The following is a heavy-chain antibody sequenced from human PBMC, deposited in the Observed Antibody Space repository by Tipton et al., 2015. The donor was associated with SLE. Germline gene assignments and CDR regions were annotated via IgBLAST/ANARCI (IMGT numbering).Heavy chain of an antibody. D-gene: IGHD6-13*01. CDR1: GFPVSTNYI. J-gene: IGHJ4*02. Sequence: SLRLSCAASGFPVSTNYIMNWIRQAPGKGLEWVSSISSSSTYIYYADSVKDRFTISRDNSNKSLFLQMKSLRSEDTAVYFCARDLWKEGQQPEYWGQGILVTVSS. CDR2: ISSSSTYI. CDR3: ARDLWKEGQQPEY. V-gene: IGHV3-21*03.